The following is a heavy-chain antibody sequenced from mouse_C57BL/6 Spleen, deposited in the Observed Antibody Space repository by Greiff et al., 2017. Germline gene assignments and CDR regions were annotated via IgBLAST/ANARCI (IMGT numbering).Heavy chain of an antibody. CDR3: ARDNYGSSYAMDY. J-gene: IGHJ4*01. D-gene: IGHD1-1*01. V-gene: IGHV5-4*01. Sequence: EVQRVESGGGLVKPGGSLKLSCAASGFTFSSYAMSWVRQTPEKRLEWVATISDGGSYTYYPDNVKGRFTISRDNAKNNLYLQMSHLKSEDKAMYYCARDNYGSSYAMDYWGQGTSVTVSS. CDR1: GFTFSSYA. CDR2: ISDGGSYT.